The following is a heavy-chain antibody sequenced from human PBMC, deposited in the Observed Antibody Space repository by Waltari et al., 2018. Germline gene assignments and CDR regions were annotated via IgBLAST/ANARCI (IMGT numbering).Heavy chain of an antibody. D-gene: IGHD3-22*01. V-gene: IGHV4-34*01. CDR1: GGAFDSYY. Sequence: QVELQQWGAGLLRPSETLSLTCSVSGGAFDSYYWTWIRQAPGRGLEWLGEVNPTGSTNYTPSLKSRLSLSVETSRNQVSLKMTSVTGADTAVYFCARGHPRFDYEKSDYYAYWFDPWGQGTQVTVSS. J-gene: IGHJ5*02. CDR2: VNPTGST. CDR3: ARGHPRFDYEKSDYYAYWFDP.